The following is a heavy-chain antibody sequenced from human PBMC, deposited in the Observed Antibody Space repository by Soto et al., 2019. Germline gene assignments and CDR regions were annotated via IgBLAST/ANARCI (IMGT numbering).Heavy chain of an antibody. V-gene: IGHV3-30*18. D-gene: IGHD2-15*01. Sequence: PGGSLRLSCAASGFTFSSYGMHWVRQAPGKGLERVAVISYDGSNKYYAESVKGRFTISRDNSKNTLYLQMNSLKAEDTAMYYCAKDSPGYCSGGSCYSTNLDYWGQGTLVTVSS. CDR3: AKDSPGYCSGGSCYSTNLDY. CDR2: ISYDGSNK. J-gene: IGHJ4*02. CDR1: GFTFSSYG.